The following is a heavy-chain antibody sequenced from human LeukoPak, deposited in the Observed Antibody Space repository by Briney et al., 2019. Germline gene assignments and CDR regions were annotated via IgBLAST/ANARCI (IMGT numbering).Heavy chain of an antibody. V-gene: IGHV3-23*01. CDR2: LSGSGGST. CDR3: ARFYSGYNFPHYFDY. D-gene: IGHD5-12*01. J-gene: IGHJ4*02. CDR1: GFTLRSYA. Sequence: GGSLRLSCGASGFTLRSYAMSWVRQAPGKGLEWVSALSGSGGSTHYADSVKGWFTLSRDNSQNTLYLQMNSLSAEDTAVYYCARFYSGYNFPHYFDYWGQGPLVTVSS.